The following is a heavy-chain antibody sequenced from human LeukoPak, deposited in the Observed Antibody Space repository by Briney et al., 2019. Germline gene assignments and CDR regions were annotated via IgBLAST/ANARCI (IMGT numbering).Heavy chain of an antibody. CDR1: GYSINNGHY. Sequence: SDTLSLTCVVSGYSINNGHYWGWIRQPPGKGLEWIGSIFHSGSTYRNPSLKSRVTISVDTSKNQFSLNLRSVAASDTAVYYCARGRTPDIPLAGTGFDFDYWGQGTLVTVSS. V-gene: IGHV4-38-2*01. J-gene: IGHJ4*02. D-gene: IGHD6-19*01. CDR2: IFHSGST. CDR3: ARGRTPDIPLAGTGFDFDY.